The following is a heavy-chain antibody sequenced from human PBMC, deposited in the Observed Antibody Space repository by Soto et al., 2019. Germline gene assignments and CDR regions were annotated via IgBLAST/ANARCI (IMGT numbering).Heavy chain of an antibody. D-gene: IGHD3-22*01. V-gene: IGHV1-18*01. Sequence: QVQLVQSGAEVKKPGASVKVSCKASGYTFTSYGISWVRQAPAQGLEWMGWISAYNGNTNYAQKLQGRVTMTTDTSTSTAYMELRSLRSDDTAVYYCARDSLETYYDSSGYYYEVFDYWGQGTLVTVSS. CDR2: ISAYNGNT. CDR3: ARDSLETYYDSSGYYYEVFDY. J-gene: IGHJ4*02. CDR1: GYTFTSYG.